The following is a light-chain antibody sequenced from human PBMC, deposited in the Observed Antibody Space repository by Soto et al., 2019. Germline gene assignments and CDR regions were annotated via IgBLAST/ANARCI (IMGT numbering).Light chain of an antibody. CDR3: QERTIWPPVT. CDR1: QSVSSY. CDR2: DAS. V-gene: IGKV3-11*01. J-gene: IGKJ5*01. Sequence: EIVRKQVPPTQSVSPGGRATLYCKASQSVSSYLAWYQQKPGQAPRLLIYDASNRATGIPARFSGSGSGTDFTLTISSLEPEESAIYCCQERTIWPPVTSAPGTRLEIK.